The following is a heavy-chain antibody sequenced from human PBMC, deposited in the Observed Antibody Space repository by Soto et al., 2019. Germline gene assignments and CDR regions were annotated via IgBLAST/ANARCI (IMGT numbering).Heavy chain of an antibody. D-gene: IGHD2-15*01. V-gene: IGHV1-69*13. Sequence: ASVKVSCKASGGTFSSYAISWVRQAPGQGLEWMGGIIPIFGTANYAQKFQGRVTITADGSTSTAYMELSSLRSEDTAVYYCASQQTDCSGGSCYSHYRYWYLDLWGRGTLVTVSS. CDR2: IIPIFGTA. CDR1: GGTFSSYA. J-gene: IGHJ2*01. CDR3: ASQQTDCSGGSCYSHYRYWYLDL.